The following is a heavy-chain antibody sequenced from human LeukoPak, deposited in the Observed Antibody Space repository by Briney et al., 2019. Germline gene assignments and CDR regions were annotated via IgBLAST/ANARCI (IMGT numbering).Heavy chain of an antibody. CDR3: ARAGSSDQFDY. CDR1: GVAFDSHG. V-gene: IGHV3-33*01. J-gene: IGHJ4*02. Sequence: PGGSLRLPCAASGVAFDSHGMHWVRQAPGKGLEWVAVVWYDGSNKDYADSVKGRFTISRDHSKNTLYLQMNSLRVEDTAVYYCARAGSSDQFDYWGQGSLVTVSS. CDR2: VWYDGSNK. D-gene: IGHD6-6*01.